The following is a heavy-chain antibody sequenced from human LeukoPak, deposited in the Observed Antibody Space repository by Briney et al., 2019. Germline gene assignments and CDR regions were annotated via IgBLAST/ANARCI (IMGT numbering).Heavy chain of an antibody. V-gene: IGHV3-15*01. CDR1: GFTFGDYV. D-gene: IGHD1-14*01. CDR2: VKSKTDGGTT. Sequence: GGSLRLSCTASGFTFGDYVMSWFRQAPGKGLEWVGRVKSKTDGGTTDYAAPVKGRFTISRDDSKNTLYLQVNSLNTEDTAVYYCATGRRFDYWGQGTLVTVSS. CDR3: ATGRRFDY. J-gene: IGHJ4*02.